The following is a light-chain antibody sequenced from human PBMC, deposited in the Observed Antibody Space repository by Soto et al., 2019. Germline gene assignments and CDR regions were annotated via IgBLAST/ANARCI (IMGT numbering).Light chain of an antibody. Sequence: QSVLTQPPSVSAAPGQKVTISCSGSSSNIGKNHVSWYQQVPGTAPKLPIYVSNKRPSGIPDRFSGSKSGTSATLGIAGLQTGDEADYYCGTWDSSLTAVLFGGGTKLTVL. CDR1: SSNIGKNH. CDR2: VSN. V-gene: IGLV1-51*02. J-gene: IGLJ2*01. CDR3: GTWDSSLTAVL.